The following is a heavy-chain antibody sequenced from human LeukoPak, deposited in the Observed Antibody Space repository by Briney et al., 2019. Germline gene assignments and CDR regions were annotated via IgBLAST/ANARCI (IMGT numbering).Heavy chain of an antibody. CDR2: FDPEDGET. CDR1: GYTLTELS. J-gene: IGHJ4*02. Sequence: ASVKVSCKVSGYTLTELSMHWVRQAPGKGLEWMGGFDPEDGETIYAQKFQGRVTMTEDTSTDTAYMGLSSLRSEDTAVYYCATGFGVWNRGLFDYWGQGTLVTVSS. D-gene: IGHD3-16*01. CDR3: ATGFGVWNRGLFDY. V-gene: IGHV1-24*01.